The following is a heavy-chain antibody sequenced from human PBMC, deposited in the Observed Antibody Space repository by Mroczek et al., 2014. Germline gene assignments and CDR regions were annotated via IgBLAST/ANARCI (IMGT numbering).Heavy chain of an antibody. CDR1: GGSISSYY. Sequence: QVQLVQSGPGLVKPSETLSLTCTVSGGSISSYYWSWIRQPPGKGLEWIGYIYYSGSTNYNPSLKSRVTISVDTSKNQFSLKLSSVTAADTAVYYCARGPGIVVVPAAIKARYWYFDLWGRGTLVTVSS. D-gene: IGHD2-2*01. J-gene: IGHJ2*01. CDR3: ARGPGIVVVPAAIKARYWYFDL. CDR2: IYYSGST. V-gene: IGHV4-59*01.